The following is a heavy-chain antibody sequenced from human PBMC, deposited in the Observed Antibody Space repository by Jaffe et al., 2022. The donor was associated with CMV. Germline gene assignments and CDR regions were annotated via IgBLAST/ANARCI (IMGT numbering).Heavy chain of an antibody. D-gene: IGHD3-3*01. CDR2: ISSSSSYI. V-gene: IGHV3-21*01. CDR1: GFTFSSYS. J-gene: IGHJ6*02. CDR3: AKGVSRGDYDFWSGFGYGSTYGMDV. Sequence: EVQLVESGGGLVKPGGSLRLSCAASGFTFSSYSMNWVRQAPGKGLEWVSSISSSSSYIYYADSVKGRFTISRDNAKNSLYLQMNSLRAEDTAVYYCAKGVSRGDYDFWSGFGYGSTYGMDVWGQGTTVTVSS.